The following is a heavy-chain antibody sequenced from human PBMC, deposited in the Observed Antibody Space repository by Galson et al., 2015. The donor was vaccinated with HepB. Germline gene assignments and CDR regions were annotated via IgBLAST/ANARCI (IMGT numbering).Heavy chain of an antibody. J-gene: IGHJ4*02. Sequence: SVKVSCKASGYTFTSYDINWVRQATGQGPEWMGWVNPPSGRTGYAQKFQGRVTMTRDTSTMTAYMELSSLRSEDTAVYYCAGVKSGASDSSDWYGDYWGQGSLVTVSS. CDR1: GYTFTSYD. D-gene: IGHD6-13*01. V-gene: IGHV1-8*01. CDR3: AGVKSGASDSSDWYGDY. CDR2: VNPPSGRT.